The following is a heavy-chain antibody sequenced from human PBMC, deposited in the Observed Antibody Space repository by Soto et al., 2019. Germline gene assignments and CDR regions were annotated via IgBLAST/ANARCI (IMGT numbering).Heavy chain of an antibody. CDR2: IYWDDDE. Sequence: QITLKESGPTLVKPTQTLTLTCTFSGFSLNTRGVGVGWIRQPPGKALEWLALIYWDDDERYSPSLSSRLTITKDTSKNQVVLTTTNMDPVDTATYYCAHSVPHKRFDSWGRGTLVTVSS. CDR1: GFSLNTRGVG. CDR3: AHSVPHKRFDS. V-gene: IGHV2-5*02. J-gene: IGHJ5*01.